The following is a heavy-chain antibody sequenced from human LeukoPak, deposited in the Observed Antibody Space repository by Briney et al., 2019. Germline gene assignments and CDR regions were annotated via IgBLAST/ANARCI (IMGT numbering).Heavy chain of an antibody. J-gene: IGHJ4*02. D-gene: IGHD2-2*01. CDR2: IYYSGST. V-gene: IGHV4-59*08. Sequence: PSETLSLTCTVSGGSISSYYWSWIRQPPGKGLEWIGYIYYSGSTNYNPSLKSRVTISVDTSKNQFSLKLSSVTAADTAVYYCARTIVVVPAAIRLWDYWGQGTLVTVSS. CDR1: GGSISSYY. CDR3: ARTIVVVPAAIRLWDY.